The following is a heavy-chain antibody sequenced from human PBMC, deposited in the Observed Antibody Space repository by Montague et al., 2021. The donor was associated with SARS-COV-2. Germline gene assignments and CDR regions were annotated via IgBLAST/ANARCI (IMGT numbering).Heavy chain of an antibody. CDR2: IYTSGST. J-gene: IGHJ4*02. V-gene: IGHV4-61*02. CDR1: GGSISSGSYY. CDR3: ARVVGFDFDY. Sequence: TLSLTCTASGGSISSGSYYWSWVRQPAGKGLEWIGRIYTSGSTNYNPSLKSRVTISVDTSKNQFSLKLSSVTAADTAVYYCARVVGFDFDYWGQGTLVTASS. D-gene: IGHD2-21*01.